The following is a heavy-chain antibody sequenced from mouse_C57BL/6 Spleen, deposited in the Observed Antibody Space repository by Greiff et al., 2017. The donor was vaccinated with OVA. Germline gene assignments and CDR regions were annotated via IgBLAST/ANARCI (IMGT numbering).Heavy chain of an antibody. D-gene: IGHD4-1*01. CDR3: AKMETGTWYFDV. CDR2: IYPGDGDT. Sequence: VQLVESGPELVKPGASVKISCKASGYAFSSSWMNWVKQRPGKGLEWIGRIYPGDGDTNYNGKFKGKATLTADKSSSTAYMQLSSLTSEDSAVYFCAKMETGTWYFDVWGTGTTVTVSS. CDR1: GYAFSSSW. V-gene: IGHV1-82*01. J-gene: IGHJ1*03.